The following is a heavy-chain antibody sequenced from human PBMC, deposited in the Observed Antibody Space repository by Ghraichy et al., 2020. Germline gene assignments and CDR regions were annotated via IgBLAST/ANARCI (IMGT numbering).Heavy chain of an antibody. CDR3: ARADPDNPSPFDY. D-gene: IGHD1-1*01. V-gene: IGHV4-31*03. CDR2: IYYSGST. CDR1: GGSISSGGYY. Sequence: SETLSLTCTVSGGSISSGGYYWSWIRQHPGKGLEWIGYIYYSGSTYYNPSLKSRVTISVDTSKNQFSLKLSSVTAADTAVYYCARADPDNPSPFDYWGQGTLVTVSS. J-gene: IGHJ4*02.